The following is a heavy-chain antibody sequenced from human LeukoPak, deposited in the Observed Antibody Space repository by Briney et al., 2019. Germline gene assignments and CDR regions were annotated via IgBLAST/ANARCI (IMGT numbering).Heavy chain of an antibody. D-gene: IGHD5-24*01. CDR3: ARDDQFAFDI. Sequence: GGPLRLSCAASGFTFSSYPMNWVRQAPGKGLEWVSHIRSSSDNIHYADSVRGRFTISRDNAKNSLYLQMNSLRAEDTAVYYCARDDQFAFDIWGQGTMVTVSS. CDR1: GFTFSSYP. CDR2: IRSSSDNI. V-gene: IGHV3-48*01. J-gene: IGHJ3*02.